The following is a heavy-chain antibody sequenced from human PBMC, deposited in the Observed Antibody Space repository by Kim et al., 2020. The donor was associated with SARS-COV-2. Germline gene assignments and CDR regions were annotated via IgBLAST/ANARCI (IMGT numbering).Heavy chain of an antibody. CDR1: GFTFSSYS. CDR3: SRYPGYFHH. CDR2: ISSRSSTT. V-gene: IGHV3-48*02. J-gene: IGHJ1*01. Sequence: GGSLRLSCAASGFTFSSYSMNWVRQAPGKGLEWVSYISSRSSTTYFEDSGKGRITISSDNAKNSLYLQMKSLRDEHTAVYYCSRYPGYFHHWGQGTLVTVSS.